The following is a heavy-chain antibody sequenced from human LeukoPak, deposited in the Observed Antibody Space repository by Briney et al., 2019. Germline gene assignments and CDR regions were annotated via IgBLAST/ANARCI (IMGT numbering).Heavy chain of an antibody. D-gene: IGHD6-19*01. CDR3: AREPYSSGWYFSYYFDY. V-gene: IGHV3-64D*06. Sequence: PGGSLRLSCSASGFTFNRFYLHWVRQAPGKGLEFVSHISSNGATTYYADSVKGRFTISRDNSKNTLYLQMSSLRADDTAVYYCAREPYSSGWYFSYYFDYWGQGTLVTVSS. J-gene: IGHJ4*02. CDR2: ISSNGATT. CDR1: GFTFNRFY.